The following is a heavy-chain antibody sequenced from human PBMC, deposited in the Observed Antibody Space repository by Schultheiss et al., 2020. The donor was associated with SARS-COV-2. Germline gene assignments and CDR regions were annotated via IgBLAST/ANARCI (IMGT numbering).Heavy chain of an antibody. Sequence: GESLKISCAVSGFSFSDYYMSWIRQAPGRGLEWVSSISTTSKFKQYADSVKGRFTISRDNAKNSLFLQINSLSAEDTAVYYCARESCSSSFCNWSFFMDVWGKGTTVTVSS. D-gene: IGHD2-2*01. J-gene: IGHJ6*03. CDR3: ARESCSSSFCNWSFFMDV. CDR2: ISTTSKFK. V-gene: IGHV3-11*05. CDR1: GFSFSDYY.